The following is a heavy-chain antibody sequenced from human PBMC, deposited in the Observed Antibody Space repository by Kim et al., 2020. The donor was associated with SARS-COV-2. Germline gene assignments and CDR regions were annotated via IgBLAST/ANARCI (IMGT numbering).Heavy chain of an antibody. J-gene: IGHJ4*02. Sequence: HKAESVKASFTISRDNSKNMLYLKMNSLRAEDTAGYYCGDYHGTGSHFSYWGQGTLVTVSS. CDR3: GDYHGTGSHFSY. D-gene: IGHD3-10*01. V-gene: IGHV3-23*01.